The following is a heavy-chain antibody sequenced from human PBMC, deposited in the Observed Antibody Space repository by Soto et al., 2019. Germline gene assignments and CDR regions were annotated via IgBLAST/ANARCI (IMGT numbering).Heavy chain of an antibody. CDR3: ARVITMVRGVIDWFDP. D-gene: IGHD3-10*01. CDR1: GGPISSGDYY. Sequence: PSETLSLTCTVSGGPISSGDYYWSWIRQPPGKGLEWIGYIYYSGSTYYNPSLKSRVTISVDTSKNQFSLKLSSVTAADTAVYYCARVITMVRGVIDWFDPWGQGTLVTVSS. J-gene: IGHJ5*02. CDR2: IYYSGST. V-gene: IGHV4-30-4*01.